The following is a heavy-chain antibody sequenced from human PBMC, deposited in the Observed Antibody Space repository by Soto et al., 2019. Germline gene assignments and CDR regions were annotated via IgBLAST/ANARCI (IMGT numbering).Heavy chain of an antibody. D-gene: IGHD3-3*01. Sequence: QVQLVQSGAEVKKPGASVKVSCKASGYTFTSYAIHWVRQAPGQRLEWMGWINAGNGNTKYSQKFQDRVTITRDTAASPDYMEMSSLRFEDTAVYYRANDLGALADYWGQGTLATV. CDR1: GYTFTSYA. CDR3: ANDLGALADY. V-gene: IGHV1-3*01. CDR2: INAGNGNT. J-gene: IGHJ4*02.